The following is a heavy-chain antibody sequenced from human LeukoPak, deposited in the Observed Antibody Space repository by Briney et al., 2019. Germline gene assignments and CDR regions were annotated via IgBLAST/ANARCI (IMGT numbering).Heavy chain of an antibody. D-gene: IGHD1-26*01. Sequence: SETLSLTCSVSGGSISGYYWSWVRQLPGEGLEWIGYIYHNGRTTYNPSLESRVTISLDTSKNQLSLNLRFVTAADTALYFCARRRAQSSGPSFYYSYMDVWGNGTPVT. V-gene: IGHV4-59*01. CDR2: IYHNGRT. CDR3: ARRRAQSSGPSFYYSYMDV. CDR1: GGSISGYY. J-gene: IGHJ6*03.